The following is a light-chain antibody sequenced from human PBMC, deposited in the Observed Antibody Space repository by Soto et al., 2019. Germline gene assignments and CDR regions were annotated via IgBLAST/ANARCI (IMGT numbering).Light chain of an antibody. CDR1: QSISNY. CDR2: GAS. V-gene: IGKV1-39*01. J-gene: IGKJ1*01. CDR3: EQSYSTRWT. Sequence: DIQMTQSPSSLSASVGDRVTITCRASQSISNYLNWYQQNPGQAPKLLIYGASSLQSGVPSRFSGRGSGTAFTLTISSLQPEDFATYYCEQSYSTRWTFGQVTKVEI.